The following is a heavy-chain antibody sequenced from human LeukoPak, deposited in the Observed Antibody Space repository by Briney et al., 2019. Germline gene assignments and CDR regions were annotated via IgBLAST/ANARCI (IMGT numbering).Heavy chain of an antibody. CDR2: IYYSGST. V-gene: IGHV4-31*03. D-gene: IGHD6-19*01. CDR3: ARDSHAVAGYNWFDP. J-gene: IGHJ5*02. Sequence: PSETLSLTCTVSGGSISSGGYYWSWIRQHPGKGLEWIGYIYYSGSTYYNPSLKSRVTISVDTSKNQFSLKLSSVTAADTAVYYCARDSHAVAGYNWFDPWGQGTLVSVS. CDR1: GGSISSGGYY.